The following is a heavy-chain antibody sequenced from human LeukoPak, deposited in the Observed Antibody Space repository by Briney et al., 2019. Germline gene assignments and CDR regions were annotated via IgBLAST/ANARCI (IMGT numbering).Heavy chain of an antibody. CDR3: ARSSYYYGSGSFHPFDY. D-gene: IGHD3-10*01. J-gene: IGHJ4*02. CDR1: GFTVSSNY. Sequence: GGSLRLSCAASGFTVSSNYMSWVGQAPGKGLEWVSSISSSSSYVYYADSVKGRITISRDNAKNSLYLQMNSLRAEDTAVYYCARSSYYYGSGSFHPFDYWGQGTLVTVSS. CDR2: ISSSSSYV. V-gene: IGHV3-21*01.